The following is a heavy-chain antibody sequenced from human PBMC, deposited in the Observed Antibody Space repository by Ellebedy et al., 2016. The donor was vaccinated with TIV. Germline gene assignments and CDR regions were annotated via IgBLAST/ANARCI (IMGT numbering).Heavy chain of an antibody. J-gene: IGHJ4*02. D-gene: IGHD2-8*01. CDR1: GFTFSNYW. CDR2: IKQDGSEK. Sequence: PGGSLRLSCAASGFTFSNYWMTWVRQAPGKGPECVGNIKQDGSEKYYVDSVKGRFTISRDNAKNSLYLQMNSLRAEDTAVYFCARSRGVSYWGQGTLVTVSS. V-gene: IGHV3-7*03. CDR3: ARSRGVSY.